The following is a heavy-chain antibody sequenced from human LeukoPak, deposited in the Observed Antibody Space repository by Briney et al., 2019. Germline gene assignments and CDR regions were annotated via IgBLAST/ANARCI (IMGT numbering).Heavy chain of an antibody. CDR3: ASDLGRSVWYRYVF. J-gene: IGHJ4*02. CDR2: TYYRSKWYD. D-gene: IGHD6-19*01. Sequence: SQTLSLTCAISGDSVSIKNESWNWIRQSPSRGLEWLGRTYYRSKWYDEYADSVKGRVTISPDTSKNQYSLHEYSVTPEDRAVNSCASDLGRSVWYRYVFWGEGTLVTVSS. CDR1: GDSVSIKNES. V-gene: IGHV6-1*01.